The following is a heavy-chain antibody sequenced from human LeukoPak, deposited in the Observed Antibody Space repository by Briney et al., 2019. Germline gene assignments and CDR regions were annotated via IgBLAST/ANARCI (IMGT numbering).Heavy chain of an antibody. V-gene: IGHV4-39*07. CDR1: GGSISSNSYY. CDR2: VHYSGST. D-gene: IGHD2-15*01. J-gene: IGHJ6*02. Sequence: SETLSLTCTVSGGSISSNSYYWGWIRQPPGKGLEWIGSVHYSGSTYYNPSLKSRVTISVDTSKNQFSLKLSSVTAADTAVYYCARDRNVGYCSGGSCDYYYYGMDVWGQGTTVTVSS. CDR3: ARDRNVGYCSGGSCDYYYYGMDV.